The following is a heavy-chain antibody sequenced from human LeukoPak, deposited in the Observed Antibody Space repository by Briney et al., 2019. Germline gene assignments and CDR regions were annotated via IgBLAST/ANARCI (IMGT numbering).Heavy chain of an antibody. Sequence: GGSLRLSCATSGFTFSSYSMNWVRQAPGKGLEGVSSINTGSTYINYADSVKGRFTISRDNAKNSLYLQMNSLRAEDTAVYYCARDFYCDNGACFDNWGQGTLVTVSS. J-gene: IGHJ4*02. CDR3: ARDFYCDNGACFDN. D-gene: IGHD2-8*01. CDR1: GFTFSSYS. CDR2: INTGSTYI. V-gene: IGHV3-21*01.